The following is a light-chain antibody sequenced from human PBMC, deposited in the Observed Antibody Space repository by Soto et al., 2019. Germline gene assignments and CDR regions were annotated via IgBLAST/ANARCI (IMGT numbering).Light chain of an antibody. Sequence: LTQPPSVSVAPGQTARITCGGNNIASKSVHWYQQRPGQAPVLVLYDDSNRPSGIPERFSGSNSGSMATLTISSVEAGDEADYFCQVWDISSDQYLFGTGTKVTVL. CDR1: NIASKS. CDR2: DDS. J-gene: IGLJ1*01. CDR3: QVWDISSDQYL. V-gene: IGLV3-21*02.